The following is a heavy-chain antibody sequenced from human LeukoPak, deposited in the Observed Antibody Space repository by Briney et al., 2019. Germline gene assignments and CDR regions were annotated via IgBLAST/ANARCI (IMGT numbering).Heavy chain of an antibody. CDR3: TRDQTPYY. J-gene: IGHJ4*02. CDR2: IRSKIYGGTP. V-gene: IGHV3-49*04. Sequence: PGGSLRLSCTASGFTFGDYAMTWVRQAPGKGLEWVGFIRSKIYGGTPEYAASVKGRFTISRDDSKGIAYPQMNSLKTEDTAVYYCTRDQTPYYWGQGTLVTVSS. CDR1: GFTFGDYA.